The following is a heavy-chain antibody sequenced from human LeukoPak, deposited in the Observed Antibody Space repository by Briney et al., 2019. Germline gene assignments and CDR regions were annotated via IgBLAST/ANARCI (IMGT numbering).Heavy chain of an antibody. CDR2: ISSSSSYI. V-gene: IGHV3-21*01. J-gene: IGHJ6*03. CDR1: GFTFSSYS. Sequence: GGSLRLSCAASGFTFSSYSMNWVRQAPGKGLEWVSSISSSSSYIYYADSVKGRFTISRDNAKNSLYLQMNSLRAEDTAVYYCASTYCSSTSCWGAYYYMDVWGKGTTVTVSS. D-gene: IGHD2-2*01. CDR3: ASTYCSSTSCWGAYYYMDV.